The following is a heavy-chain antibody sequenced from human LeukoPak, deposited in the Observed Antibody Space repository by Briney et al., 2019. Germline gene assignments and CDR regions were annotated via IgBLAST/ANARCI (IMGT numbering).Heavy chain of an antibody. Sequence: GGSLRLSCAASGFTFSSYEMNWVRQAPGKGLEWVSYISSSGSTIYYADSVKGRFTISRDNAKNSLYLQRNSLRAEDTAVYYCARDGNYGERYYYYYGMDVWGKGTTVTVSS. D-gene: IGHD4/OR15-4a*01. J-gene: IGHJ6*04. CDR3: ARDGNYGERYYYYYGMDV. CDR1: GFTFSSYE. CDR2: ISSSGSTI. V-gene: IGHV3-48*03.